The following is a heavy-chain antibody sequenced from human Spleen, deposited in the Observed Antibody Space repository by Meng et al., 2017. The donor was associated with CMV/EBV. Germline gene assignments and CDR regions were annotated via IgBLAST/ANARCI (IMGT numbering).Heavy chain of an antibody. CDR3: ARDRHPHYDFWSGYQYYYGMDV. CDR2: TYYRSKWYN. D-gene: IGHD3-3*01. Sequence: SQTLSLTCAISGDSVSSNTGAWNWIRQSPSRGLEWLGRTYYRSKWYNDYAVSVKSRITIDPDTSKNQFSLQLNSVTPEDTAVYYCARDRHPHYDFWSGYQYYYGMDVWGQGTTVTVSS. V-gene: IGHV6-1*01. CDR1: GDSVSSNTGA. J-gene: IGHJ6*02.